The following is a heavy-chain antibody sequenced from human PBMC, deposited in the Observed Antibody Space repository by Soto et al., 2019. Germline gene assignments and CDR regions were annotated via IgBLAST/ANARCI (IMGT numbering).Heavy chain of an antibody. J-gene: IGHJ6*02. CDR3: AKLWSGFEDV. D-gene: IGHD3-3*01. Sequence: GGSLRLSCAASGSTFSSYAMSWVRQAPGRGLEWVSSINSNGGSTFYADSVKGRFTISRDNSKNTLYLQMNSLRAEDTAVYYCAKLWSGFEDVWGQGTTVTVSS. CDR2: INSNGGST. CDR1: GSTFSSYA. V-gene: IGHV3-23*01.